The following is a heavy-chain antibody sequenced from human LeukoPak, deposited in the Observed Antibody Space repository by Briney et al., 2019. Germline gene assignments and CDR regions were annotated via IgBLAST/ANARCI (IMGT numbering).Heavy chain of an antibody. Sequence: GGSLRLSCAASGFTFSIYGMQWVRQAPGKGLEWVATIWYDGTIKYYADSVKGRFTISRDSSKNMVHLQMNSLRAEDTAVYYCARDRNSFDHWGQGTLVTVSS. CDR2: IWYDGTIK. J-gene: IGHJ4*02. CDR1: GFTFSIYG. V-gene: IGHV3-33*01. CDR3: ARDRNSFDH. D-gene: IGHD1-14*01.